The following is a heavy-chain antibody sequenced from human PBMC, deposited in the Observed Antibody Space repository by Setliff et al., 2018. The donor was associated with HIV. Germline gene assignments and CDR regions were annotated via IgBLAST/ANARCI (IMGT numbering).Heavy chain of an antibody. D-gene: IGHD3-16*02. CDR1: GFSISSRYY. Sequence: SETLSLTCDVSGFSISSRYYWGWIRQSPGKGLEWIGNIYHTGSSYYNPSLNDRATISLDTSKNQFSLKLNSVTAADTAVYYCARDVLDSVISVYGFWGQGIPVTVPS. CDR2: IYHTGSS. J-gene: IGHJ4*02. CDR3: ARDVLDSVISVYGF. V-gene: IGHV4-38-2*02.